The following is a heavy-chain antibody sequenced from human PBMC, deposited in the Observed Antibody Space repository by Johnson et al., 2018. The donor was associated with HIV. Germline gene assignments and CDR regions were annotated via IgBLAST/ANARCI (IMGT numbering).Heavy chain of an antibody. V-gene: IGHV3-7*01. D-gene: IGHD4-23*01. J-gene: IGHJ3*02. CDR3: ARDPDDYGGRDAFDI. CDR2: IKQDGSEK. CDR1: GFTFSSYW. Sequence: VQLVESGGGLVQPGGSLRLSCVASGFTFSSYWMSWVRQGPGKGLEWVANIKQDGSEKYYVDSVKGRFTISRDNSKNTLYLEMNSLRAEDTAVYYCARDPDDYGGRDAFDIWGQGTMVTVSS.